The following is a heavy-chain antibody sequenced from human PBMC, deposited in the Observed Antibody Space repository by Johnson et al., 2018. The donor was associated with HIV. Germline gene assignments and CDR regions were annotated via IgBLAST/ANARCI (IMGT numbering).Heavy chain of an antibody. V-gene: IGHV3-20*04. Sequence: VQLVESGGGLVKPGGSLRLSCAASGFTFDDYGMNWVRQAPGKGLEWVSGINWNGGSTGYADSVKGRFTISRDNAKNSLYLQMNSLRAEDTAVYYCARPYSDYVYGAFDIWGPGTMVTVSS. CDR2: INWNGGST. CDR3: ARPYSDYVYGAFDI. D-gene: IGHD4-11*01. CDR1: GFTFDDYG. J-gene: IGHJ3*02.